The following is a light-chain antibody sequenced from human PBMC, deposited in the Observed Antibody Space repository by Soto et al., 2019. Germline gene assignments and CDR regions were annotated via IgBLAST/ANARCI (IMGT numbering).Light chain of an antibody. J-gene: IGKJ1*01. CDR2: GAS. CDR1: QSVSSSY. V-gene: IGKV3-20*01. CDR3: QQYGSSPWT. Sequence: EIMLTQSPGTLSLSPGERATLSCRASQSVSSSYLGWYQQKPGQAPRLLIYGASSRATGIPGRFSGSGSGTDFTLTISRLEPQDFAVYYCQQYGSSPWTFGQGTKVEIK.